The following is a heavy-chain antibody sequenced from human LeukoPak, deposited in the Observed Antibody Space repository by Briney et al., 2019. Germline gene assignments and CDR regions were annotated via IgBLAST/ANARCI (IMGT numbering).Heavy chain of an antibody. CDR2: IKSDGST. Sequence: GGSLRLSCAASGFTFSSYWMHWARQAPGKGLVWVSRIKSDGSTRYADSVKGRFTISRDNAKNTVSLQMNSLRAEDTGVYYCARSPSEIGGYYPEYFRHWGQGTLVTVSP. J-gene: IGHJ1*01. D-gene: IGHD3-22*01. V-gene: IGHV3-74*01. CDR3: ARSPSEIGGYYPEYFRH. CDR1: GFTFSSYW.